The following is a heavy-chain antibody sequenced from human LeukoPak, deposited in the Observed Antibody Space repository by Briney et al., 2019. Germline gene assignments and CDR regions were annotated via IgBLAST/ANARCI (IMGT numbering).Heavy chain of an antibody. V-gene: IGHV4-39*07. D-gene: IGHD3-9*01. CDR2: IYYSGST. CDR1: GGSISSSSYS. J-gene: IGHJ4*02. CDR3: ERSYDILTGYGYFDY. Sequence: SETLSLTCTVSGGSISSSSYSWGWIRQPPGKGLEWIGNIYYSGSTYYNPSLKSRVTISVATSNNQFSLKLSSVTAADTAVYYCERSYDILTGYGYFDYWGQGTLVTVSS.